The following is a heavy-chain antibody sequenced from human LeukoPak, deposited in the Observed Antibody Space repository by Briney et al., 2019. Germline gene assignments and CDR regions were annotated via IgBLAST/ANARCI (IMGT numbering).Heavy chain of an antibody. V-gene: IGHV3-72*01. D-gene: IGHD1-26*01. CDR1: GFIFSDHY. J-gene: IGHJ3*02. Sequence: SGGSVRLSCAASGFIFSDHYMDWVRQAPGKGLEWVGRTRNEANIYTTKYAASVKGRFNISRDDSKNSLYLQMNSLKTEDTAVYYCASPVGATTVRAFDIWGQGTMVTVSS. CDR2: TRNEANIYTT. CDR3: ASPVGATTVRAFDI.